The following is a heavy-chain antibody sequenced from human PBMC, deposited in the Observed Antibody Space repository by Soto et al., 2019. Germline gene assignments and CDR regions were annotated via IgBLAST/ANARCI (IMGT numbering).Heavy chain of an antibody. J-gene: IGHJ6*02. CDR3: ARGGYTVTTRYYYGMDV. CDR2: IHYSGST. V-gene: IGHV4-30-4*01. D-gene: IGHD4-4*01. Sequence: PSETLSLTCTVSGGSITSGDDYWSWIRQPPGKGLGWIAHIHYSGSTYYNPSLKSRVTISVDTSKNQFSLKLSSVTAADTAVYYCARGGYTVTTRYYYGMDVWGQGTTVTVSS. CDR1: GGSITSGDDY.